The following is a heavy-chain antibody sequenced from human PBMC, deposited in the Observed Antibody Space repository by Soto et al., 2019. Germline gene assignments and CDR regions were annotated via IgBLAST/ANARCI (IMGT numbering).Heavy chain of an antibody. Sequence: SSVQVSCTASGGPFSSYAISWVRQAPGQGLAWMGGIIPIFGTANYAQKFQGRVTITADESTSTAYMELSSLRSEDTAVYYCARDRGRNLAWFYPWGQAAMLTVSS. D-gene: IGHD1-7*01. CDR1: GGPFSSYA. V-gene: IGHV1-69*01. CDR2: IIPIFGTA. J-gene: IGHJ5*02. CDR3: ARDRGRNLAWFYP.